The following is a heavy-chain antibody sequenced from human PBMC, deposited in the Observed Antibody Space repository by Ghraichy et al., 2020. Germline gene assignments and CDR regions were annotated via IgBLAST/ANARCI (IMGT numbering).Heavy chain of an antibody. CDR2: IYYSGST. V-gene: IGHV4-59*01. J-gene: IGHJ6*03. CDR1: GGSISSYY. Sequence: ETLSLTCTVSGGSISSYYWSWIRQPPGKGLEWIGYIYYSGSTNYNPSLKSRVTISVDTSKNQFSLKLSSVTAADTAVYYCARDRGATGYYYYMDVWGKGTTVTVSS. D-gene: IGHD5-12*01. CDR3: ARDRGATGYYYYMDV.